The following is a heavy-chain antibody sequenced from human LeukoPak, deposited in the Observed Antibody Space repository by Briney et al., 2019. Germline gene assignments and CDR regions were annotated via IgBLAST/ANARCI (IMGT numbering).Heavy chain of an antibody. D-gene: IGHD2-8*01. CDR2: ISGSGGSP. CDR1: GFTFSSYA. V-gene: IGHV3-23*01. CDR3: AKDDIVLMVYAIGPFDY. Sequence: GGSLRLSCAASGFTFSSYAMSWVRQAPGKGLQWVSAISGSGGSPFYADSVQGRFTISRDNSKNTLYLQMNSLRADVTAVYYCAKDDIVLMVYAIGPFDYWGQGTLVTVSS. J-gene: IGHJ4*02.